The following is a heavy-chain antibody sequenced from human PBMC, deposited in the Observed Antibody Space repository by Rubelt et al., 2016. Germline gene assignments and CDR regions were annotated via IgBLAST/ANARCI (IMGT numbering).Heavy chain of an antibody. CDR3: ARNWGFDY. D-gene: IGHD7-27*01. CDR1: GFTVSSNY. Sequence: EVQLVESGGGLVQPGGSLRLSCAASGFTVSSNYMSWVRQAPGKGLEWVSVIYSGGSTYSADSVKGRFTISRGNSKSTLYLQMNSLRAEETAVYYCARNWGFDYWGQGTLVTVSS. V-gene: IGHV3-66*01. CDR2: IYSGGST. J-gene: IGHJ4*02.